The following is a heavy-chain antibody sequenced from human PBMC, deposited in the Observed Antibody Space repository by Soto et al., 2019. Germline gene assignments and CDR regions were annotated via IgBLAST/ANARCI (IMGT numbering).Heavy chain of an antibody. J-gene: IGHJ5*02. CDR3: ARSSYCGGDCYSWP. CDR1: VYTFTGYY. Sequence: ASVKVSCKASVYTFTGYYMHWVRQAPGQGLEWMGWINPNSGGTNYAQKFQGRVTMTRDTSISTAYMELSRLRSDDTAVYYCARSSYCGGDCYSWPWGQGTLVTVSS. D-gene: IGHD2-21*02. CDR2: INPNSGGT. V-gene: IGHV1-2*02.